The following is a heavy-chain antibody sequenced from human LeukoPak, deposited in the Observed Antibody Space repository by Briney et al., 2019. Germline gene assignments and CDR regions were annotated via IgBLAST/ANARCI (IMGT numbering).Heavy chain of an antibody. CDR3: ARSGYCSSTSCYKGYYYYYGMDV. V-gene: IGHV5-10-1*01. D-gene: IGHD2-2*02. CDR1: GYSFTSYW. J-gene: IGHJ6*02. Sequence: GESLKISCKGSGYSFTSYWITWVRQLPGKGLEWMGRIDPSDSYTNYSPSFQGHVTISADKSISTAYPQWSSLKASDTAMYYCARSGYCSSTSCYKGYYYYYGMDVWGQGTTVTVSS. CDR2: IDPSDSYT.